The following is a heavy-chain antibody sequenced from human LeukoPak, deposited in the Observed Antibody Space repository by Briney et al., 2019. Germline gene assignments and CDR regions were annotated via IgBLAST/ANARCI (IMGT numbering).Heavy chain of an antibody. Sequence: ASVKVSCKASGYTFTGYYMHWVRQAPGQGLEWMGWINPNSGGTNYAQKFQGRVTMTRDTSISTAYMELSRLRSDDTAVHYCARDGGGIVVVPAAMRAYYYYGMDVWGQGTTVTVSS. V-gene: IGHV1-2*02. J-gene: IGHJ6*02. CDR3: ARDGGGIVVVPAAMRAYYYYGMDV. CDR2: INPNSGGT. CDR1: GYTFTGYY. D-gene: IGHD2-2*01.